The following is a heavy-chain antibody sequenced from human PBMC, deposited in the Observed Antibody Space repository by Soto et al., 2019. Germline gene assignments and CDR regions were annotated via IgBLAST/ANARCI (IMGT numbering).Heavy chain of an antibody. D-gene: IGHD3-10*01. J-gene: IGHJ6*02. CDR2: IYYSGST. Sequence: SETLSLTCSVSGGTITRGDHFWSWVRQSPGKGLEWLGYIYYSGSTYYNPSLKGRVMMTIDTSKHQFSLNLSSVTAADTAVFYCGGGQTAIDVWGQGTTVTDS. CDR1: GGTITRGDHF. CDR3: GGGQTAIDV. V-gene: IGHV4-30-4*01.